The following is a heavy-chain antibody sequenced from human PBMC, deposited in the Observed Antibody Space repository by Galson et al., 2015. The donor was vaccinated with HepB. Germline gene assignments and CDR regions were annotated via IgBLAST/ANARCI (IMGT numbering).Heavy chain of an antibody. Sequence: SCKASGYTFTDYVVNWVRQAPGQGLEWMGWMNTNTGKPTYAPGFAGRVVFSLDTSVTPAYLQISSLETDDTAVYYCARSPLRFLDWLPYYDYYYMDVWGEGTTVTVSS. J-gene: IGHJ6*03. CDR1: GYTFTDYV. D-gene: IGHD3-3*01. V-gene: IGHV7-4-1*02. CDR2: MNTNTGKP. CDR3: ARSPLRFLDWLPYYDYYYMDV.